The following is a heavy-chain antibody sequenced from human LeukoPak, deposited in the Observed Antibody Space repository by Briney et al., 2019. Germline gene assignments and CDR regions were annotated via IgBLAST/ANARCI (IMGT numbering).Heavy chain of an antibody. CDR2: MYGGGST. CDR1: GFTVSSNY. J-gene: IGHJ6*02. Sequence: PGWSLRLSCAASGFTVSSNYMSWVRQAPGKGLEWVSVMYGGGSTYYADSVKGRFTISRDNSKNTLYLQMNSLRAEDTAVYYCARNYGSGTHYGMDVWGQGTTVTVSS. D-gene: IGHD3-10*01. CDR3: ARNYGSGTHYGMDV. V-gene: IGHV3-53*01.